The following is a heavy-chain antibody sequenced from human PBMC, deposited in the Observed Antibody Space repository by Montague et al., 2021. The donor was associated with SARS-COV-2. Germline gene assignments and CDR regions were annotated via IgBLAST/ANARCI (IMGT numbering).Heavy chain of an antibody. CDR3: SRDCTNFDAFDI. CDR1: GFNFIIYD. J-gene: IGHJ3*02. V-gene: IGHV3-21*01. Sequence: SLRLSCAASGFNFIIYDMNWVRQAPGKGLEWVSSISSSSTYIHYADSVKGRVTISRDNAKNLVFLQMNSLRAEDTAVYYFSRDCTNFDAFDIWGQGTTVTVSA. D-gene: IGHD2-8*01. CDR2: ISSSSTYI.